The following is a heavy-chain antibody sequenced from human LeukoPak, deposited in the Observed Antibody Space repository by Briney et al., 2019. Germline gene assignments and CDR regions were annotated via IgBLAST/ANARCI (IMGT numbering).Heavy chain of an antibody. Sequence: SETLSLTCTVSGGSISSYYWSWIRQPPGKGLEWIGYIYYSGSTNYNPSLKRRVTISVDTSKNQFSLKLSSVTAADTAVYYCARAYCGGDCYWGFDPWGQGTLVTVSS. J-gene: IGHJ5*02. CDR2: IYYSGST. D-gene: IGHD2-21*02. CDR3: ARAYCGGDCYWGFDP. CDR1: GGSISSYY. V-gene: IGHV4-59*01.